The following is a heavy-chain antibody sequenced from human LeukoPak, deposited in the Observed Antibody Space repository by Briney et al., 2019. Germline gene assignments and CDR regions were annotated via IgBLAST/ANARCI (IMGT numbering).Heavy chain of an antibody. CDR1: GFTFSSYA. V-gene: IGHV3-30*04. CDR3: ARDGITMRILEY. D-gene: IGHD3-10*01. Sequence: QPGRSLRLSCAASGFTFSSYAMHWVRQAPGKGLEWVALISYDGSINDYADSMKGRFTISRDNAKNSLYLQMDSLRAEDTAVYYCARDGITMRILEYWGQGTLVTVSS. CDR2: ISYDGSIN. J-gene: IGHJ4*02.